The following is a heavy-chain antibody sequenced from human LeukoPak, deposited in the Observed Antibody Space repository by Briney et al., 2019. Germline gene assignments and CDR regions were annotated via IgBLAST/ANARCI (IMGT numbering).Heavy chain of an antibody. D-gene: IGHD4-17*01. CDR2: AYYTGST. J-gene: IGHJ3*01. V-gene: IGHV4-39*01. Sequence: SETLSLTCTVSGGSISNTIYYWGRIRPPPGKGLEWIGTAYYTGSTYYNPSLKSRVTISVGTSQNQFSLKLSSVTASDTAVYYCARHGYGDYVVAFDVWGQGTMVTVSS. CDR1: GGSISNTIYY. CDR3: ARHGYGDYVVAFDV.